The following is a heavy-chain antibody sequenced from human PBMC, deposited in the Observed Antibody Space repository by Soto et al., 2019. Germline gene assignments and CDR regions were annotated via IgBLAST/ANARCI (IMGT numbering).Heavy chain of an antibody. CDR1: GGSISSYY. CDR2: IYYSGST. V-gene: IGHV4-59*08. D-gene: IGHD4-17*01. Sequence: PSETLSLTCTVSGGSISSYYWSWIRQPPGKGLEWIGYIYYSGSTNYNPSLKSRVTISVDTSKNQFSLKLSSVTAADTAVYYCARLLSYGDYVIDYWGQRTLVTVSS. CDR3: ARLLSYGDYVIDY. J-gene: IGHJ4*02.